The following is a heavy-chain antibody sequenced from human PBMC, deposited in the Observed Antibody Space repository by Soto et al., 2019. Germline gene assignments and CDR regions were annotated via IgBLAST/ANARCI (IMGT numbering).Heavy chain of an antibody. CDR1: GGSISSGGYS. CDR3: ARVVAGYYFDS. D-gene: IGHD6-19*01. CDR2: IYHSGST. Sequence: PSETLSLTCAVSGGSISSGGYSWSWIRQPPGKGLEWIGYIYHSGSTYYNPSLKSRVTISVDRSKNQFSLKLSSVTAADSAVYWCARVVAGYYFDSWGQGTLVTVSS. J-gene: IGHJ4*02. V-gene: IGHV4-30-2*01.